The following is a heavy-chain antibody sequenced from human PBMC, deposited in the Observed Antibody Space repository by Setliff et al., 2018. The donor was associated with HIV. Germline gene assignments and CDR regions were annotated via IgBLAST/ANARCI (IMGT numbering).Heavy chain of an antibody. J-gene: IGHJ4*02. CDR1: GFTFSNAW. V-gene: IGHV3-15*01. CDR3: TTDNYYDSSGYSSPSGDY. CDR2: IKSKTDGGTT. Sequence: LRLSCAASGFTFSNAWMSWVRQAPGKGLEWVGRIKSKTDGGTTDYAAPVKGRFTISRDDSKNTLYLQMNRLKIEDTAVYYCTTDNYYDSSGYSSPSGDYWGQGTLVTVSS. D-gene: IGHD3-22*01.